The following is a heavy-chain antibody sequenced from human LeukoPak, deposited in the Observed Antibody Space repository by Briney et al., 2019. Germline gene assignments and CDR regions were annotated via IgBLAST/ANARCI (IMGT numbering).Heavy chain of an antibody. J-gene: IGHJ4*02. V-gene: IGHV3-15*01. D-gene: IGHD3-10*01. CDR1: GFTLSGYW. CDR3: TTVELPPDPQENY. CDR2: IKSKTDGGTT. Sequence: GGPLRLSCAASGFTLSGYWIHWVRHAPGKRLEWVGRIKSKTDGGTTDYAAPVKGRFTISRDDSKNTLYLQMNSLKTEDTAVYYCTTVELPPDPQENYWGQGTLVTVSS.